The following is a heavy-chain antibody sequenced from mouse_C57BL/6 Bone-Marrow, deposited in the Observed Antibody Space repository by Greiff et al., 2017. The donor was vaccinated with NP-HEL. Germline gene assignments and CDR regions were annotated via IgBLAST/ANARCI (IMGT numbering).Heavy chain of an antibody. V-gene: IGHV3-6*01. CDR1: GYSITSGYY. CDR2: ISYDGSN. J-gene: IGHJ2*01. D-gene: IGHD1-1*01. CDR3: ARFATVVHFDY. Sequence: EVQRVESGPGLVKPSQSLSLTCSVTGYSITSGYYWNWIRQFPGNKLEWMGYISYDGSNNYNPSIKNRISITRDTSKNQFFLKLNSVTTEDTATYYCARFATVVHFDYWGKGTTLTVSS.